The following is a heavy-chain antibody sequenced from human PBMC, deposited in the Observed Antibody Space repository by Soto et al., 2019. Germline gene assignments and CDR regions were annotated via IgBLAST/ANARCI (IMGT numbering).Heavy chain of an antibody. V-gene: IGHV5-10-1*01. CDR3: ARRYCSSASCPRNYYGMDV. CDR1: SCNFAGYW. D-gene: IGHD2-2*01. CDR2: IDPIDSYT. Sequence: GESLNLSGPVSSCNFAGYWIRWVRQMPGKGLERMGRIDPIDSYTNYSPSFQGHVTISADKSISTAYLQWSSLKASDTAMYYCARRYCSSASCPRNYYGMDVWGQGTTVTVSS. J-gene: IGHJ6*02.